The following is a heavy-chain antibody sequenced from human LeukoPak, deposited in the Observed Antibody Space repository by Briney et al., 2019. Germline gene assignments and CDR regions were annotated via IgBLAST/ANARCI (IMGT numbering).Heavy chain of an antibody. CDR2: IYHSGST. D-gene: IGHD1-26*01. Sequence: PSETLSLTCAVSGGSITSGGYSWSWIRQPPGKGLEWIGYIYHSGSTYYNPSLKSRVTISVDRSKNQFSLKLSSVTAADTAVYYCARGGELEYYFDYWGQGTLVTVSS. CDR1: GGSITSGGYS. J-gene: IGHJ4*02. V-gene: IGHV4-30-2*01. CDR3: ARGGELEYYFDY.